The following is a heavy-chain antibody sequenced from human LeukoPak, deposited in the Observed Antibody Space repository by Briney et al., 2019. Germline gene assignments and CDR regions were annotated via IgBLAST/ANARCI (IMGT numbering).Heavy chain of an antibody. Sequence: ASVKVSCKASGYTFSGYSMHWVRQAPGQGPEWMGMINPSSGSATYAQKFQGRVTMTRDTSISTAYMELSRLRSDDTAVYYCAREPPQWLVLGYDDWGQGTLVTVSS. CDR1: GYTFSGYS. J-gene: IGHJ4*02. V-gene: IGHV1-2*02. CDR3: AREPPQWLVLGYDD. D-gene: IGHD6-19*01. CDR2: INPSSGSA.